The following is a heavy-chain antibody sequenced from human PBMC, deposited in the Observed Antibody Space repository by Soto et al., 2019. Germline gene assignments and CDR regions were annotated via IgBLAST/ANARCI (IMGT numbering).Heavy chain of an antibody. D-gene: IGHD5-18*01. CDR2: INTNTGNP. J-gene: IGHJ6*02. CDR3: ARAKDTAMVYYYYYGMDV. V-gene: IGHV7-4-1*01. CDR1: GYTLTSYA. Sequence: ASVKVSCKASGYTLTSYAMNWVRQAPGQGLEWTGWINTNTGNPTYAQGFTGRFVFSLDTSVSTAYLQICSLKAEDTAVYYCARAKDTAMVYYYYYGMDVWGQGTTVTVSS.